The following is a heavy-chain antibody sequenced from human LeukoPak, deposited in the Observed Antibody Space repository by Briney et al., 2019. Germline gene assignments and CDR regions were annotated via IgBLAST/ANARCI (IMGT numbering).Heavy chain of an antibody. J-gene: IGHJ4*02. D-gene: IGHD6-6*01. CDR3: AGGESEYSSSGDFAH. Sequence: GGSLRLSCAASGFTFSTYSMNWVRQAPGKGLDWVSYISSSSSTIYYADSVKGRFTVSRDNAKNSLYLQMNSLRAEDTAVYYCAGGESEYSSSGDFAHWGQGTLVTVSS. V-gene: IGHV3-48*01. CDR2: ISSSSSTI. CDR1: GFTFSTYS.